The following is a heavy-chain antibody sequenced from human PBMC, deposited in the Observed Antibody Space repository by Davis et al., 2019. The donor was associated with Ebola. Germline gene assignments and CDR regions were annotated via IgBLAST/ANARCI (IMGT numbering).Heavy chain of an antibody. V-gene: IGHV1-18*01. Sequence: AASVKVSCKASGYTFTSYGISWVRQAPGQGLEWMGWISAYNGNTNYAQKLQGRVTMTTDTSTSTAYMELRSLRSEDTAVYYCARAYGDYYYYGMDVWGQGTTVTVSS. CDR3: ARAYGDYYYYGMDV. D-gene: IGHD4-17*01. CDR2: ISAYNGNT. J-gene: IGHJ6*02. CDR1: GYTFTSYG.